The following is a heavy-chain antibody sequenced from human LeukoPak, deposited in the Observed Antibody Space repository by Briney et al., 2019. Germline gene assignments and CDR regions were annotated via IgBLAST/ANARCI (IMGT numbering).Heavy chain of an antibody. J-gene: IGHJ6*03. CDR1: GGSISSYY. D-gene: IGHD3-10*02. CDR2: VHYTGST. V-gene: IGHV4-59*01. Sequence: SETPSLTCTVSGGSISSYYWSWIRQPTGKGLEWIGYVHYTGSTNYIPSLKSRVIISVDTSKNQLSLKLSSVTAADTAVYYCARGLFGEFYYYYYVDVWGKGTTVTVSS. CDR3: ARGLFGEFYYYYYVDV.